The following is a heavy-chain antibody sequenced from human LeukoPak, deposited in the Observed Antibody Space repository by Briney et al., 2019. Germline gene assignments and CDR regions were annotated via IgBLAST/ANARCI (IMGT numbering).Heavy chain of an antibody. V-gene: IGHV3-21*01. D-gene: IGHD4-17*01. CDR2: ITSGGNYT. CDR1: GFTGFTVSKNT. Sequence: PGGSLRLSCAVTGFTGFTVSKNTMNWGRQAPGKGLEWVSSITSGGNYTYYAGSVQGPFTHPQEHAKNPLFLPMNSLRAEDTAVYYCAHAYGDTDYWGLGTLVAVSS. CDR3: AHAYGDTDY. J-gene: IGHJ4*02.